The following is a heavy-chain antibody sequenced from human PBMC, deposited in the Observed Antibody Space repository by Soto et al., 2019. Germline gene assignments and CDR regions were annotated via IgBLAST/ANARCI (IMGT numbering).Heavy chain of an antibody. D-gene: IGHD2-21*02. CDR2: ISSSSSYI. CDR1: GFTFSSYS. Sequence: GGSLRLSCAASGFTFSSYSMNWVRQAPGKGLEWVSSISSSSSYIYYADSVKGRFTISRDNAKNSLYLQMNSLRAEDTAVYYCARRLLLQRRAFDIWGQGTMVTVSS. V-gene: IGHV3-21*01. CDR3: ARRLLLQRRAFDI. J-gene: IGHJ3*02.